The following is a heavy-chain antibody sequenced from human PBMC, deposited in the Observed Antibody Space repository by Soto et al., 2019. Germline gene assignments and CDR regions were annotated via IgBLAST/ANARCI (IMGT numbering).Heavy chain of an antibody. D-gene: IGHD3-22*01. J-gene: IGHJ4*02. V-gene: IGHV4-31*03. CDR3: AIDDSSGYHDY. Sequence: SETLSLTCTVSGGSISSGGYYWSWIRQHPGKGLEWIGYICNSGSTYYNPSLKSRVTISVDTSKNQFSLKLSSVTAADTAVYYCAIDDSSGYHDYWGQGTLVTVS. CDR1: GGSISSGGYY. CDR2: ICNSGST.